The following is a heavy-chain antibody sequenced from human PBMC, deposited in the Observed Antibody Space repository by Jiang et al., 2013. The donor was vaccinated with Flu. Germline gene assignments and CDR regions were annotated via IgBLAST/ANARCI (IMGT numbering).Heavy chain of an antibody. CDR1: GYTFISYG. CDR3: ARDWSGY. CDR2: ISTYNGNT. Sequence: SGAEVKKPGASVKVSCKASGYTFISYGISWVRQAPGQGLEWMGWISTYNGNTDYAQKFQDRVTMTTDTSTSTVYIELRSLRSDDTAVYYCARDWSGYWGQGTLVTVSS. D-gene: IGHD2-8*02. V-gene: IGHV1-18*01. J-gene: IGHJ4*02.